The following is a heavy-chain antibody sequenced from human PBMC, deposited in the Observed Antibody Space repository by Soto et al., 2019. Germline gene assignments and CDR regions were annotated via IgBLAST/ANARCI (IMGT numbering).Heavy chain of an antibody. CDR3: ERDDYDVLTGFGMDV. D-gene: IGHD3-9*01. Sequence: PSETLSLTCAVSGYSISSGYYWDWIRQPPGKGLEWIGSISHSGSTYYNPSLKSRVTISVDTSKNKFSLKLNSVTAADTAVYFCERDDYDVLTGFGMDVWGQGTTVTVSS. CDR2: ISHSGST. V-gene: IGHV4-38-2*02. J-gene: IGHJ6*02. CDR1: GYSISSGYY.